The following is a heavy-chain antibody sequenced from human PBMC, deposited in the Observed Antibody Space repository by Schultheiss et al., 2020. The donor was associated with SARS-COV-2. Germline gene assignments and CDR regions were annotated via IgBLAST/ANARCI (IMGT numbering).Heavy chain of an antibody. CDR3: ARDKRGYSYGRLIDY. J-gene: IGHJ4*02. Sequence: SQTLSLTCTVSGGSISSYYWSWIRQPAGKGLEWIGRIYTSGSTNYNPSLKSRVTMSVDTSKNQFSLKMSSVTAEDTAVYYCARDKRGYSYGRLIDYWGQGTLVTVSS. V-gene: IGHV4-4*07. CDR2: IYTSGST. CDR1: GGSISSYY. D-gene: IGHD5-18*01.